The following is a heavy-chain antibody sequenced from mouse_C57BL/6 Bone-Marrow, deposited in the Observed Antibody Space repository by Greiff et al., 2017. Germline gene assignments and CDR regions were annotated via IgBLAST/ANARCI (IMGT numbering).Heavy chain of an antibody. CDR2: IYPRSGNT. D-gene: IGHD3-1*01. V-gene: IGHV1-81*01. J-gene: IGHJ2*01. Sequence: QVQLKQSGAELARPGASVKLSCKASGYTFTSYGISWVKQRTGQGLEWIGEIYPRSGNTYYNEKFKGKATLTADKSSSKAYMELRSLTSEDSAVYFCARSGPYYFDYWGQGTTLTVSS. CDR3: ARSGPYYFDY. CDR1: GYTFTSYG.